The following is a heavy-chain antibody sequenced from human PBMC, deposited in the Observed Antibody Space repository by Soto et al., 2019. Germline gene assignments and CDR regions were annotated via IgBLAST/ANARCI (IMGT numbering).Heavy chain of an antibody. Sequence: PSETLSRTCTVSGGSISGYFCNWIRQPPGKGLEWIGYMSYTGNTNYNPSLTSRVSISVDTSKNQFSLNLNSVTAADTAVYYCARADTTIVPLAQWGQGTLVTVSS. V-gene: IGHV4-59*01. CDR2: MSYTGNT. CDR3: ARADTTIVPLAQ. D-gene: IGHD3-10*01. CDR1: GGSISGYF. J-gene: IGHJ4*02.